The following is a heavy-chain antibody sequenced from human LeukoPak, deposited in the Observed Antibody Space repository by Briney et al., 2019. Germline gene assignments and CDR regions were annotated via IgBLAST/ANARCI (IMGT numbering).Heavy chain of an antibody. J-gene: IGHJ4*02. CDR3: ARDYYDSSGRYDY. CDR2: ISSSSSYI. CDR1: GFTFSSYS. Sequence: PGGSLRLSCAASGFTFSSYSMNWVRQAPGKGLEWVSSISSSSSYIYYADSVKGRFTISRDSAKNSLYLQMNSLRAEDTAVYYCARDYYDSSGRYDYWGQGTLVTVSS. V-gene: IGHV3-21*01. D-gene: IGHD3-22*01.